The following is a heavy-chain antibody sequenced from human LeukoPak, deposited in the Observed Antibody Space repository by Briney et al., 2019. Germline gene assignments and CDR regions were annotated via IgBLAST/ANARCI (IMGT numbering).Heavy chain of an antibody. CDR3: VKGVGRGFTIVFDI. Sequence: PGGSLRLSCAASEFTFSNYAMSWVRQAPGKGLEWVSGSTGTGYSTYYADSVKGRFTISRDNSKNTLYLQMNSLRAEDTAVYYCVKGVGRGFTIVFDIGGKGKMVPV. J-gene: IGHJ3*02. V-gene: IGHV3-23*01. CDR1: EFTFSNYA. D-gene: IGHD3-10*01. CDR2: STGTGYST.